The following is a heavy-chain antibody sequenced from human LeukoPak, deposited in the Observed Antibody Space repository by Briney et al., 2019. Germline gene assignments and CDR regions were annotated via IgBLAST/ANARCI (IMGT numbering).Heavy chain of an antibody. CDR3: ARDLYSYGYF. Sequence: PGGSLRLSCAASGFTFSSYSTNWVRQAPGKGLEWVSAISGSGGSTYYADSVKGRFTISRDNSKNTLYLQMNSLRAEDTAVYYCARDLYSYGYFWGQGTLVTVSS. V-gene: IGHV3-23*01. J-gene: IGHJ4*02. D-gene: IGHD5-18*01. CDR1: GFTFSSYS. CDR2: ISGSGGST.